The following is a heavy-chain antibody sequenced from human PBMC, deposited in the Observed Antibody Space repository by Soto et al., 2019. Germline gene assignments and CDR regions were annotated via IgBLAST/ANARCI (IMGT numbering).Heavy chain of an antibody. V-gene: IGHV4-39*01. CDR2: IYYSGNT. CDR1: GGSLGSSSYY. J-gene: IGHJ4*02. CDR3: ASIAAPGTTHFDF. D-gene: IGHD6-13*01. Sequence: PSETLSLTCTVSGGSLGSSSYYWGWNRQSPGKGLEWIGNIYYSGNTFYNPSLKSRVTISVDTSKNQISLHPSAVTAADTAIFYCASIAAPGTTHFDFWGQGTLVTVSS.